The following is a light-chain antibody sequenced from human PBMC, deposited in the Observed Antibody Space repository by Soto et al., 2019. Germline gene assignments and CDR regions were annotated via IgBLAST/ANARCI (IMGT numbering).Light chain of an antibody. J-gene: IGLJ2*01. CDR3: SSYAGSSSGV. V-gene: IGLV2-23*01. CDR1: TSDVGGYNL. Sequence: QSVLTQPASVSGSPGQSITISCTGTTSDVGGYNLVSWYQQHPGKAPKLMIYEGSKRPSGVSNRFSGSKSGNTASLTISGLQAEDEADYYCSSYAGSSSGVFGGGTKLTVL. CDR2: EGS.